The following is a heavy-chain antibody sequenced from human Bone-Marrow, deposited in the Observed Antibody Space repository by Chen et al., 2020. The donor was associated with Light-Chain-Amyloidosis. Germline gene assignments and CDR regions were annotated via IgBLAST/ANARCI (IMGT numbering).Heavy chain of an antibody. CDR3: AGGPSEVNWGVVQSAYAFNF. CDR2: IFYGDIT. Sequence: RLQLQESGPGLVEPSKTLSLTCTVSGVSTISSREYYWGWMRQTPGRGLEWIGSIFYGDITYYNPSLKSRVTLSTDPSNNRISLGLKSVTAGDTAMYYCAGGPSEVNWGVVQSAYAFNFWGQGTMVTVS. J-gene: IGHJ3*01. D-gene: IGHD7-27*01. CDR1: GVSTISSREYY. V-gene: IGHV4-39*06.